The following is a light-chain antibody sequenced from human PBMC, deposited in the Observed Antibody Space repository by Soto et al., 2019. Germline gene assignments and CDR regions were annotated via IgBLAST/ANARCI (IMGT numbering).Light chain of an antibody. CDR2: AAS. J-gene: IGKJ1*01. CDR1: QTINTY. CDR3: QQSFSTART. Sequence: DIQMTQSRSSLSASVGDRVTISCRASQTINTYVNWYLQKPGKAPKLLIYAASSLHSGVPSRFSGSGSGTYFTLTISSLQPEDFATYYCQQSFSTARTFGQGTKVEIK. V-gene: IGKV1-39*01.